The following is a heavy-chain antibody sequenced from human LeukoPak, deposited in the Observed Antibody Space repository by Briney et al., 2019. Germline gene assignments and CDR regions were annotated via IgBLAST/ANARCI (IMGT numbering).Heavy chain of an antibody. J-gene: IGHJ4*02. V-gene: IGHV3-23*01. CDR1: GFTFSTYA. CDR2: ISGSGCST. CDR3: AKVNGDYWRPQFGS. Sequence: GESLRLSCAGSGFTFSTYAMDWVRQAPGKGLEWVSAISGSGCSTYYADSVKGRFTISRDNSRNTLYLQMNSLRADDTAVYCCAKVNGDYWRPQFGSWGQGTLVTVSS. D-gene: IGHD4-17*01.